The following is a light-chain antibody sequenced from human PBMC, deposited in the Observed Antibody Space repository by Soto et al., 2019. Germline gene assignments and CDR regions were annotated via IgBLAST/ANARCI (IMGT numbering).Light chain of an antibody. Sequence: QSVLTQPPSASGTLGQRVTISCSGSSSNIGSNYVYWYQQLPGTAPKLLIHTNNQRPSGVPDRFSGSKSGTSASLAISGLRSEDEADYYCATWDDSLSAFYVFGTGTKVTVL. J-gene: IGLJ1*01. V-gene: IGLV1-47*02. CDR2: TNN. CDR3: ATWDDSLSAFYV. CDR1: SSNIGSNY.